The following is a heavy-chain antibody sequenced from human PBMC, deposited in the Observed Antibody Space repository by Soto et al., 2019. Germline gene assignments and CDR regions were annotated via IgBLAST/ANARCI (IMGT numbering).Heavy chain of an antibody. CDR3: AKDTLAVQPLQH. CDR1: GFTFSSYS. Sequence: GGSLRLSCAASGFTFSSYSMNWVRQAPGKGLEWVSYISSSSTIYYADSVKGRFTISRDNAKNTLYLQMNSLRAEDTAVYYCAKDTLAVQPLQHWGQGTLVTVSS. V-gene: IGHV3-48*01. D-gene: IGHD6-19*01. CDR2: ISSSSTI. J-gene: IGHJ1*01.